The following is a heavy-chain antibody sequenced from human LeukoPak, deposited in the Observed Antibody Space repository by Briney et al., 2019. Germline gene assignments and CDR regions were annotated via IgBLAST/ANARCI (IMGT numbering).Heavy chain of an antibody. CDR3: AREYNNVGATDLRY. CDR2: IIPILGIA. J-gene: IGHJ4*02. CDR1: GGTFSSYA. V-gene: IGHV1-69*04. Sequence: SSVKVSCKASGGTFSSYAISWVRQAPGQGLEWMGRIIPILGIANYAQKFQGRVTISADKSTSTAYMELSSLRSEDTAVYYCAREYNNVGATDLRYWGQGTPVTVSS. D-gene: IGHD1-26*01.